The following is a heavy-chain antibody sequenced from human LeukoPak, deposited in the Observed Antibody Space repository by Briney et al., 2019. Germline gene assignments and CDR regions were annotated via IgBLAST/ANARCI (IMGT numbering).Heavy chain of an antibody. CDR2: IKSKTDGGTT. D-gene: IGHD3-3*01. Sequence: GGSLRLSCAASGFTFSNAWMSWVRQAPGKGLEWVGRIKSKTDGGTTDYAAPVKGRFTISRDDSNNTLYLQMNSLKTEDTAVYYCTTDSYYDFWSGYWRFDPWGQGTLVTVSS. CDR1: GFTFSNAW. CDR3: TTDSYYDFWSGYWRFDP. J-gene: IGHJ5*02. V-gene: IGHV3-15*01.